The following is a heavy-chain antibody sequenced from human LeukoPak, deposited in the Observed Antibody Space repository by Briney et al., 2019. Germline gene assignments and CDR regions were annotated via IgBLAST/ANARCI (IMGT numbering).Heavy chain of an antibody. CDR2: ISSNGGST. Sequence: GGSLRLSCSASGFTFSSYAMHWVRQAPGKGLGYVSAISSNGGSTYYADSVKGRFTISRDNSKNTLYLQMSSLRAEDTAVYYCVKESPWGSSGYDYWGQGTLVTVSS. J-gene: IGHJ4*02. CDR1: GFTFSSYA. D-gene: IGHD3-22*01. V-gene: IGHV3-64D*06. CDR3: VKESPWGSSGYDY.